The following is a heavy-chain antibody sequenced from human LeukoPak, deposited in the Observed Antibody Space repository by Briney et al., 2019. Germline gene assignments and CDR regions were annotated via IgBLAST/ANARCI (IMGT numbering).Heavy chain of an antibody. Sequence: SVKVSCKASGGTSSSYAISWVRQAPGQGLEWMGGIIPIFGTANYAQKFQGRVTITTDESTSTAYMELSSLRSEDTAVYYCARARTYSVELSWFDPWGQGTLVTVSS. CDR2: IIPIFGTA. CDR1: GGTSSSYA. CDR3: ARARTYSVELSWFDP. J-gene: IGHJ5*02. D-gene: IGHD2-15*01. V-gene: IGHV1-69*05.